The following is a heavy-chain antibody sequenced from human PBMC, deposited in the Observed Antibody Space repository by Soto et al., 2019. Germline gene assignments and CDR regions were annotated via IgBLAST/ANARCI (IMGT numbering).Heavy chain of an antibody. V-gene: IGHV3-30-3*01. CDR1: GFTFSSYA. J-gene: IGHJ6*02. D-gene: IGHD1-1*01. CDR3: ARDRLRYNWNDFPYYYYGMDV. Sequence: QVQLVESGGGVVQPGRSLRLSCAASGFTFSSYAMHWVRQAPGKGLEWVAVISYDGSNKYYADSVKSRFTISRDNSKNTLYLQMNSLRAEDTAVYYCARDRLRYNWNDFPYYYYGMDVWGQGTTGTVSS. CDR2: ISYDGSNK.